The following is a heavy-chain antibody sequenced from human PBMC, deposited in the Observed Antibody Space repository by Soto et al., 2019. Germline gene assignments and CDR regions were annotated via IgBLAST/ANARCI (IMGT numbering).Heavy chain of an antibody. CDR3: AKDRSNYLDDAFDI. CDR2: INAGNGNT. CDR1: GYTFTSYA. V-gene: IGHV1-3*01. D-gene: IGHD4-4*01. Sequence: GASVKVSCKASGYTFTSYAMHWVRQAPGQRLEWMGWINAGNGNTKYSQKFQGRVTITRDTSASTAYMELSSLRAEDTAVYYCAKDRSNYLDDAFDIWGQGTMVTVSS. J-gene: IGHJ3*02.